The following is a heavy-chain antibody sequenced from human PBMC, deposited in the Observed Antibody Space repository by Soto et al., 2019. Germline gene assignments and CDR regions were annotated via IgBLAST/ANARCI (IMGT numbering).Heavy chain of an antibody. J-gene: IGHJ4*02. CDR2: IYYSGST. Sequence: SETLSLTCTVARGSISSYDGSWIRQPPGKGLEWIGYIYYSGSTNYNPSLKSRVTISVDTSKNQFSLKLSSVTAADTAVYFCAREGNLGRWIQPLDSWGQGTLVTVSS. CDR1: RGSISSYD. D-gene: IGHD2-2*03. CDR3: AREGNLGRWIQPLDS. V-gene: IGHV4-59*01.